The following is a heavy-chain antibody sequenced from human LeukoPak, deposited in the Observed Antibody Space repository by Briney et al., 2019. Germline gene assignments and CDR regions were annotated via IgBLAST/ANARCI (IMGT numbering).Heavy chain of an antibody. CDR2: NYYSGNA. Sequence: PSETLSLTCTVSRGSVSSSDYYWGRIRQAPGKGREWIGSNYYSGNAWYNPSLKSRVTISVDTSRNQFSLNLRSVTAADTALNFCGRQCYDSNCFDPWGQGTPVTVST. CDR3: GRQCYDSNCFDP. CDR1: RGSVSSSDYY. J-gene: IGHJ5*02. D-gene: IGHD3-22*01. V-gene: IGHV4-39*01.